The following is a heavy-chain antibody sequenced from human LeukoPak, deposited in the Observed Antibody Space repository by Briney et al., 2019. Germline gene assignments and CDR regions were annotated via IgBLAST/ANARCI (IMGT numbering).Heavy chain of an antibody. D-gene: IGHD3-22*01. J-gene: IGHJ4*02. Sequence: GGSLRLSCAASGFTFGSYSMNWVRQAAGKGLAWVASISSISRYIYYAGSVKGRFTIFRDNAKNSLYLQMNSLRAEDTAVYYCARHRYYYDSSGSPHTIYSGQGTLVTASS. V-gene: IGHV3-21*01. CDR2: ISSISRYI. CDR3: ARHRYYYDSSGSPHTIY. CDR1: GFTFGSYS.